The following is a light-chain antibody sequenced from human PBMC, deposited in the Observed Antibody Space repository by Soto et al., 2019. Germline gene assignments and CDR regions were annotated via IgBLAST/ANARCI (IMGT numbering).Light chain of an antibody. V-gene: IGKV3-20*01. CDR1: QSVSTSH. CDR2: TTS. J-gene: IGKJ1*01. CDR3: HHYHFSPWT. Sequence: EFVLTQSPGTLSLSLGERATLSCRASQSVSTSHLAWYQQKPGQPPRLLIQTTSTRAAGIPDRFSGGVSGTDFTLTITRLQPEDFAMYYCHHYHFSPWTFGQGTKVDVK.